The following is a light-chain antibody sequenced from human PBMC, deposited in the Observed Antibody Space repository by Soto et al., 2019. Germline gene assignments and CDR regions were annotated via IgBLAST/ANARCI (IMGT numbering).Light chain of an antibody. Sequence: DLQMTQSPSTLSASVGDRVTITCRARQSISSWLAWYQQKPGKAPKLLIYDASSLESGVPSRFSGSGSGTEFTLTISSLQPDDFATYYCQQYNSYSPWTFGQGTKVDIK. CDR2: DAS. J-gene: IGKJ1*01. CDR1: QSISSW. V-gene: IGKV1-5*01. CDR3: QQYNSYSPWT.